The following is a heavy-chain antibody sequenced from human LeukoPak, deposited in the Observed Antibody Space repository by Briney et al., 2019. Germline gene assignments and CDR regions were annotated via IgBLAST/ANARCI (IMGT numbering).Heavy chain of an antibody. CDR3: ARDRRYGSGVLYY. Sequence: PSETLSLTCTVSGYSISSGYYWGWIRQPPGKGLGWIGSIYHSGSTYYNPSLKSRVTISVDTSKNQFSLKLSSVTTADTAVYYCARDRRYGSGVLYYWGQGTLVTVSS. CDR1: GYSISSGYY. D-gene: IGHD3-10*01. J-gene: IGHJ4*02. V-gene: IGHV4-38-2*02. CDR2: IYHSGST.